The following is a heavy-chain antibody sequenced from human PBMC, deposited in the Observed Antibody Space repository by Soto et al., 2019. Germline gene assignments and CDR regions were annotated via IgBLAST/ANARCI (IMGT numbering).Heavy chain of an antibody. D-gene: IGHD2-15*01. J-gene: IGHJ6*02. CDR3: ARAQSGGNLYYYYGMDV. CDR2: INPNSGGT. Sequence: ASVKVSCTASGYTFTGYYMHWVRQAPGQGLEWMGWINPNSGGTNYAQKFQGWVTMTRDTSISTAYMELSRLRSDDTAVYYCARAQSGGNLYYYYGMDVWGQGTTVTVSS. CDR1: GYTFTGYY. V-gene: IGHV1-2*04.